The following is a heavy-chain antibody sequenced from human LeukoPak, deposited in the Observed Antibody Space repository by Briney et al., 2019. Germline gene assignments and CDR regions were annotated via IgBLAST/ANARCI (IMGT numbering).Heavy chain of an antibody. V-gene: IGHV5-51*01. D-gene: IGHD2-15*01. J-gene: IGHJ5*02. Sequence: GESLKISCKGSGYSFTSYWIGWVRQMPGKGLEWMGIIYPGDSDTRYSPSFQGQVTISADKSISTAYLQRSSLKASDTAMYYCARGELGYCSGGSCYRFDPWGQGTLVTVSS. CDR1: GYSFTSYW. CDR3: ARGELGYCSGGSCYRFDP. CDR2: IYPGDSDT.